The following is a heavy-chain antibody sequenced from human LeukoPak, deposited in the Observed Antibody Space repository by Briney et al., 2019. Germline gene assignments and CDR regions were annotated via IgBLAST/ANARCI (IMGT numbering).Heavy chain of an antibody. CDR2: INPNSGGT. Sequence: ASVKVSCKASVYTFTGYYMHWVRQAPGQGLEWMGWINPNSGGTNYAQKFQGRVTMTRDTSISTAYMELSRLRSDDTAVYYCARDYYGSGSYLGEDDYWGQGTLVTVSS. V-gene: IGHV1-2*02. J-gene: IGHJ4*02. CDR3: ARDYYGSGSYLGEDDY. CDR1: VYTFTGYY. D-gene: IGHD3-10*01.